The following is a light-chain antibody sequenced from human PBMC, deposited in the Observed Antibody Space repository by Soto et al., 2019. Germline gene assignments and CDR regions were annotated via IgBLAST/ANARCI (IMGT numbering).Light chain of an antibody. CDR2: DVS. J-gene: IGLJ3*02. V-gene: IGLV2-11*01. CDR3: CSFAGSYTFWV. CDR1: NSDGGDYNY. Sequence: QSALTQPRSVSGSPGQSVTISCTGNNSDGGDYNYVSWYQQYPGKAPKLVIYDVSKRPSGVPDRFSGSNSGNTASLTISGLQAEDEDDYYCCSFAGSYTFWVFGGGTKLTVL.